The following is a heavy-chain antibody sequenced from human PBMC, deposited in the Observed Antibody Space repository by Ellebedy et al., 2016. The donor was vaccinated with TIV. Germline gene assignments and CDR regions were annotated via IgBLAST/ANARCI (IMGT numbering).Heavy chain of an antibody. CDR3: ARARVPLFMGAFDI. CDR1: GFTFRTHW. J-gene: IGHJ3*02. CDR2: IKQDGSEE. Sequence: PGGSLRLSCAASGFTFRTHWMHWVRRVPGKGLEWVANIKQDGSEEYYVGSVKGRFSISRDNAKNSLYLQVNSLRAEDTAVYYCARARVPLFMGAFDIWGHGTTVTVSS. D-gene: IGHD2-15*01. V-gene: IGHV3-7*03.